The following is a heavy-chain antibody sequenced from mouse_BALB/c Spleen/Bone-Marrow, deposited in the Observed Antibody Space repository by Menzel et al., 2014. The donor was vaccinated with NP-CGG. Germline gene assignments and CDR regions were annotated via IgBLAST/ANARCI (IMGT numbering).Heavy chain of an antibody. CDR1: GFNIKDTY. D-gene: IGHD1-1*01. V-gene: IGHV14-3*02. J-gene: IGHJ3*01. CDR2: IDPANGNT. Sequence: DVKLQESGAELVKPGASVKLSCTASGFNIKDTYMHWVKQRPEQGLEWIGRIDPANGNTKYDPKFQGKATITADTSSNTAYLQLSSLTSEDTAVYYSASYYYGSSSFAYWGQGTLVTVSA. CDR3: ASYYYGSSSFAY.